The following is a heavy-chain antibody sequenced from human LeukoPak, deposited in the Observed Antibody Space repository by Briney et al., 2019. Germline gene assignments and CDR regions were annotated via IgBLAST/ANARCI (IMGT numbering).Heavy chain of an antibody. CDR1: GGSFSGYY. CDR2: IYYSGST. D-gene: IGHD3-9*01. J-gene: IGHJ4*02. CDR3: ARLEGIRYFGWLLPPHFDY. V-gene: IGHV4-39*01. Sequence: SETLSLTCAVYGGSFSGYYWGWIRQPPGEGREWIGSIYYSGSTYYNPSLKSRVTISLATSKTQFSLKLSSVTAAHTAVYYCARLEGIRYFGWLLPPHFDYWGQGTLVTVSS.